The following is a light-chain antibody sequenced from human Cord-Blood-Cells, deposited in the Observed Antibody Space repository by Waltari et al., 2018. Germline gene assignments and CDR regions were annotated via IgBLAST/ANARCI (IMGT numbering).Light chain of an antibody. Sequence: DIVMTQSPLSLPVTPGEPASISCRSSQSLLHSNGYNYLDWYLQKPGQSPQLLIYLGSNRASGVPDRFSGSGSGIDFTLTISRVEAEDVGVYYCMQALQSPYTFGQGTKLEIK. CDR2: LGS. V-gene: IGKV2-28*01. CDR1: QSLLHSNGYNY. CDR3: MQALQSPYT. J-gene: IGKJ2*01.